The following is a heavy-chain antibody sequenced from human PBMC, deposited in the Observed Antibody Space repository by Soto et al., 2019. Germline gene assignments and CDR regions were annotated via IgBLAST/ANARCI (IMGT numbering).Heavy chain of an antibody. V-gene: IGHV3-66*01. J-gene: IGHJ4*02. Sequence: VQLVESGGGLVQPGGSLRLSCAGSGFTVSGSYMGWVRQAPGKGPEWVSTIYGDGTTYYADSVKGRFSVSRDNSKNTLYLQMYSLRAEDTALYYCARDRVSPARFVYWGQGTLVTVSS. CDR2: IYGDGTT. CDR3: ARDRVSPARFVY. CDR1: GFTVSGSY.